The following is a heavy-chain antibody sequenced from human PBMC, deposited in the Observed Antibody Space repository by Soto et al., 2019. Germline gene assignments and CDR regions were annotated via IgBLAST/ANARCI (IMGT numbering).Heavy chain of an antibody. J-gene: IGHJ3*02. CDR2: VNGDGSST. V-gene: IGHV3-74*01. CDR1: GFILRSHW. Sequence: EVQLVESGGGLVQPGGSLRLSCAASGFILRSHWMHWVRQPPGKGLVWVSRVNGDGSSTDYADSVKGRLTISRDSAKNTLYLQMDSLRAEDTAVYYCARGTRWHVHDAFAIWGQGTMVTVSS. D-gene: IGHD2-2*01. CDR3: ARGTRWHVHDAFAI.